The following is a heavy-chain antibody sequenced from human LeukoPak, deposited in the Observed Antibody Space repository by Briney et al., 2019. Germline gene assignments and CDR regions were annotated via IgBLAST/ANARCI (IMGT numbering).Heavy chain of an antibody. J-gene: IGHJ4*02. CDR3: AKDFQYYDILTGLFDY. V-gene: IGHV3-30*02. CDR2: IRYDGSNK. Sequence: GGSLRLSCAASGFTFSSYGMHWVRQAPGKGLEWVAFIRYDGSNKYYADSVKGRFTISRDNSKNTLYLQVNSLRAEDTAVYYCAKDFQYYDILTGLFDYWGQGTLVTVSS. D-gene: IGHD3-9*01. CDR1: GFTFSSYG.